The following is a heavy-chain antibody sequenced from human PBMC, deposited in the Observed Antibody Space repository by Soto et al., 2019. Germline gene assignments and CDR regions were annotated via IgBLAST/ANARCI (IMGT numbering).Heavy chain of an antibody. D-gene: IGHD6-13*01. CDR2: TKSKTDGGTT. CDR1: GFTCINAW. CDR3: TTGEERNSNWYGKFAS. J-gene: IGHJ4*02. V-gene: IGHV3-15*01. Sequence: GGSHRHYSTASGFTCINAWMSWVCQATGKGLEWVGRTKSKTDGGTTDYADSVKGRFTTSRDNSKNTVSLQMYSLRVEDTAVYYCTTGEERNSNWYGKFASWGQGTPVTVS.